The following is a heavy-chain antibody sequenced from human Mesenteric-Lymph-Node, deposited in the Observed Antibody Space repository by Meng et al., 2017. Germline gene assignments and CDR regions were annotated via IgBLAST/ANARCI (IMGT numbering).Heavy chain of an antibody. J-gene: IGHJ4*02. CDR1: GGSFSGYY. V-gene: IGHV4-34*01. Sequence: QVQLQQWGAGLVKPSETLSLTCAGYGGSFSGYYWRWIRQPPGKGLEWIGEINHSGSTNYNPSLKSRVTISVDTSKNQFSLKLSSVTAADTAVYYCARSPKYSYGRRALDYWGQGTLVTVSS. CDR2: INHSGST. CDR3: ARSPKYSYGRRALDY. D-gene: IGHD5-18*01.